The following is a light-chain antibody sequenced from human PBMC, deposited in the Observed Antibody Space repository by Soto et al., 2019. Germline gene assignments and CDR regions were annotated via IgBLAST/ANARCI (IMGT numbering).Light chain of an antibody. J-gene: IGKJ3*01. CDR2: AAS. V-gene: IGKV1-6*01. CDR3: LQDFNYPFT. CDR1: QGIESD. Sequence: AIEMTQSPSSLSASVGDRVTITCRASQGIESDLGWYQQRPGKAPKLLIYAASSLQSGVPSRFSGSGSGTDFTLTINSLQPEDFATYYCLQDFNYPFTFGPGTKVGIK.